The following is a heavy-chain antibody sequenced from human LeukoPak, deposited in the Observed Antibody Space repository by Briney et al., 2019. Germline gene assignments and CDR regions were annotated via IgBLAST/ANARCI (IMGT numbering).Heavy chain of an antibody. CDR3: ARKNGMDV. CDR1: GFTFRNAG. CDR2: IWYDGSNK. Sequence: PGRSLRLSCAVSGFTFRNAGMNWVRQAPGKGLEWVAVIWYDGSNKYYADSVKGRFTISRDNAKNSLYLQMNSLRAEDTAVYYCARKNGMDVWGQGTTVTVSS. J-gene: IGHJ6*02. V-gene: IGHV3-33*01.